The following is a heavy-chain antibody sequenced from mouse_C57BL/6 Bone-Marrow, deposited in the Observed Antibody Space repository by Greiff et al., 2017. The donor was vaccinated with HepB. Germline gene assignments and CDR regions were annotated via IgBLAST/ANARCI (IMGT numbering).Heavy chain of an antibody. J-gene: IGHJ4*01. CDR1: GYTFTDYY. D-gene: IGHD1-1*01. CDR2: IYPGSGNT. CDR3: ARSLRRGYYYAMDY. Sequence: QVQLQQSGAELVKPGASVKLSRKASGYTFTDYYINWVKQRPGQGLEWIARIYPGSGNTYYNEKFKGKATLTAEKSSSTAYMQLSSLTSEDSAVYFCARSLRRGYYYAMDYWGQGTSVTVSS. V-gene: IGHV1-76*01.